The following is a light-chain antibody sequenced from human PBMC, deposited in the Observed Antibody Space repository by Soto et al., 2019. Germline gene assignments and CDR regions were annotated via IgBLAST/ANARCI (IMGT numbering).Light chain of an antibody. Sequence: DIQMTQSPSSLSASVGDRVTITCRASQSISSNLNCYQQKPGKAPNLLIYAASNLQSVVPSRFSGSESGTDFTLTITSLQHEDFATYYCLQSYSTPQTFGQGTKLEIK. CDR2: AAS. J-gene: IGKJ2*01. CDR3: LQSYSTPQT. CDR1: QSISSN. V-gene: IGKV1-39*01.